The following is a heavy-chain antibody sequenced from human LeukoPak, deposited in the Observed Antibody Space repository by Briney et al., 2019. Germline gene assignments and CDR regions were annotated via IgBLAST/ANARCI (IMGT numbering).Heavy chain of an antibody. V-gene: IGHV4-59*01. CDR1: GGXISTYY. J-gene: IGHJ4*02. CDR2: IYYSGST. CDR3: ARDIRDGYNKYYFDY. D-gene: IGHD5-24*01. Sequence: SETLSLTCSVSGGXISTYYCSWIRQPPGKGLEWIGYIYYSGSTIYNPSLKSRVTISVDTSKNQFSLNLSSVTAADTAVYYCARDIRDGYNKYYFDYWGQGSLVTVSS.